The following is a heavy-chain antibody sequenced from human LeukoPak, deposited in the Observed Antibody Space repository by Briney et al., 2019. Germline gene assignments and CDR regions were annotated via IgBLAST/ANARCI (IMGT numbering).Heavy chain of an antibody. CDR2: ISGSGGST. D-gene: IGHD2-2*01. CDR1: GLTFSDYY. Sequence: GGSLRLSCAASGLTFSDYYMSWVSQAPGKGLEWVSAISGSGGSTYYADSVKGRFTISRDNSKNTLYLQMNSLRAEDTAVYYCAKDDLGYCSSTSCYAGYFDYWGQGTLVTVSS. CDR3: AKDDLGYCSSTSCYAGYFDY. V-gene: IGHV3-23*01. J-gene: IGHJ4*02.